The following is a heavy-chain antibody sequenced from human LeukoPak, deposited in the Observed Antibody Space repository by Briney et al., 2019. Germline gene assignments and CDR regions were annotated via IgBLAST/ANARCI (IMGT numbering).Heavy chain of an antibody. CDR3: ARPDQRGYSYGYSALDI. V-gene: IGHV4-39*01. D-gene: IGHD5-18*01. J-gene: IGHJ3*02. Sequence: SETLSLTCTVSGGSITSGNYYWGWIRQPPGKGLEWIGSIYYSGSTYYNPSLKSRVTIFIDTSKNQFSLKLLSVTAADTAVYYCARPDQRGYSYGYSALDIWGQGTMVTVSS. CDR2: IYYSGST. CDR1: GGSITSGNYY.